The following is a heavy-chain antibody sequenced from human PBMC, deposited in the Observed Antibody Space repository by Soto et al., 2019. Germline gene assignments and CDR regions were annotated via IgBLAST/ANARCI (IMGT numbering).Heavy chain of an antibody. CDR2: IGTAGDT. CDR1: GFTFSSYD. D-gene: IGHD3-16*01. J-gene: IGHJ6*02. CDR3: ARDAYVEGGDYYGMDV. Sequence: GGSLRLSCAASGFTFSSYDMHWVRQATGKGLEWVSAIGTAGDTYYPGSVKGRFTISRENAKNSLYLQMNSLRAEDTAVYYCARDAYVEGGDYYGMDVWGQGTTVTVSS. V-gene: IGHV3-13*01.